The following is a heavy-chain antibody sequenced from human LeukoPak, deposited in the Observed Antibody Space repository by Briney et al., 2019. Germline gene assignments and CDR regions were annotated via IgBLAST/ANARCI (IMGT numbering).Heavy chain of an antibody. Sequence: PSETLSLTCTVSGGSISSSSYYWSWIRQPPGTGLEWIGEINHSGSTNYNPSLKSRVTISVDTSKNQFSLKLSSVTAADTAVYYCARGVLFRNYGLDYWGQGTLVTVSS. D-gene: IGHD1-7*01. CDR2: INHSGST. J-gene: IGHJ4*02. CDR3: ARGVLFRNYGLDY. V-gene: IGHV4-39*07. CDR1: GGSISSSSYY.